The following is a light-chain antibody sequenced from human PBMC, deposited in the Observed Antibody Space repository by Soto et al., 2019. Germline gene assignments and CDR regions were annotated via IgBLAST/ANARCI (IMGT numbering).Light chain of an antibody. CDR2: DAS. V-gene: IGKV1-5*01. CDR3: QQYESYPWT. Sequence: GGGVTITCRASRSVSRWLAWYQQKPGKAPNLLIYDASSLESGVPSRFNVSGSGTEFTLTISSLQSNDFATYYCQQYESYPWTFGLGTKVEI. J-gene: IGKJ1*01. CDR1: RSVSRW.